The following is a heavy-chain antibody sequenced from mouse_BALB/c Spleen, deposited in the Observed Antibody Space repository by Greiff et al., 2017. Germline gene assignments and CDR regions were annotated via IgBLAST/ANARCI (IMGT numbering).Heavy chain of an antibody. CDR2: INPSTGYT. V-gene: IGHV1-7*01. D-gene: IGHD1-2*01. CDR3: ARAFGATATDY. CDR1: GYTFTSYW. J-gene: IGHJ2*01. Sequence: VQLQQSGAELAKPGASVKMSCKASGYTFTSYWMHWVKQRPGQGLEWIGYINPSTGYTEYNQKFKDKATLTADKSSSTAYMQLSSLTSEDSAVYYCARAFGATATDYWGQGTTLTVSS.